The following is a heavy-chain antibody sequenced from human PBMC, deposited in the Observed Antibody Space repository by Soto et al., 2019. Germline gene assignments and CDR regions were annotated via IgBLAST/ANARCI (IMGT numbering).Heavy chain of an antibody. J-gene: IGHJ6*03. CDR3: ARDIVLMVYLPWYYYMDV. D-gene: IGHD2-8*01. Sequence: PGGSLRLSCAASGFTFSSYSMNWVRQAPGKGLEWVSSISSSSSYIYYADSVKGRFTISRDNAKNSLYLQLNSLRAEDTAVYYCARDIVLMVYLPWYYYMDVWGKGPTVTVSS. CDR1: GFTFSSYS. V-gene: IGHV3-21*01. CDR2: ISSSSSYI.